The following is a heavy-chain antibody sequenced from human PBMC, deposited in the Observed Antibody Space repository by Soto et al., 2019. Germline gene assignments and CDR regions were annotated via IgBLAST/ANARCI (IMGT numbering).Heavy chain of an antibody. V-gene: IGHV4-4*02. CDR1: GGSMKTTNW. Sequence: PSETLSLTCAVSGGSMKTTNWWSWVRQPPAKGLEWIGEVFHSGITRYNPSLKSRATVSVDTSKNQFFLNLASVTAADTAVYYCTKDEPGSPFRYWGQGALVTVSS. J-gene: IGHJ4*02. CDR3: TKDEPGSPFRY. D-gene: IGHD3-10*01. CDR2: VFHSGIT.